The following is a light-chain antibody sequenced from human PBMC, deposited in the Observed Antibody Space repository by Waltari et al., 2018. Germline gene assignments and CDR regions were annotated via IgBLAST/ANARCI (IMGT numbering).Light chain of an antibody. CDR3: LKRAGGPL. J-gene: IGKJ4*01. CDR2: GAS. V-gene: IGKV3-11*01. CDR1: QSVNNY. Sequence: EIVLTQSPATLSLSPGESATLPCRASQSVNNYLDWFQQKPGQAPSLLSYGASDRAAGIPARFSGSGSGTDFTLTISSLGPEDFAVYYCLKRAGGPLFGGGTKVE.